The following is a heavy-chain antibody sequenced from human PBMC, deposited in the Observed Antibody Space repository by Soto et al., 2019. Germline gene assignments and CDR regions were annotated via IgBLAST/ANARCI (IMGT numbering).Heavy chain of an antibody. CDR2: IYSSGTT. J-gene: IGHJ5*02. Sequence: PSETLSLTCTVSGISIDNYYCSWIRRSAGKGLEWIGRIYSSGTTNYNPSLKSRVTMSVDMSKSQFSLNVRSVTAADTAVYYCVRDVGGSGWFAPWGQGTLVTVSS. CDR1: GISIDNYY. CDR3: VRDVGGSGWFAP. V-gene: IGHV4-4*07.